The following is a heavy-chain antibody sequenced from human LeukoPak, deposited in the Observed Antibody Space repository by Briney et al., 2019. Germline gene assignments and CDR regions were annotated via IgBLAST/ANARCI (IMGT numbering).Heavy chain of an antibody. CDR2: IYHSGST. J-gene: IGHJ5*02. V-gene: IGHV4-38-2*02. Sequence: SETLSLTCTVSGYSISSGYYWGWIRQPPGKGLEWIGSIYHSGSTYYNPSLKSRVTISVDTSKNQFSLKLSSVTAADTAVYYCARHRILESRGYSYGLQGRWFDPWGQGTLVTVSS. D-gene: IGHD5-18*01. CDR3: ARHRILESRGYSYGLQGRWFDP. CDR1: GYSISSGYY.